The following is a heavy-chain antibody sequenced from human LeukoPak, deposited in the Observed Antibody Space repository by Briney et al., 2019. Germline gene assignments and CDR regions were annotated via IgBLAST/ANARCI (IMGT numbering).Heavy chain of an antibody. CDR2: INWIGDTT. CDR3: ATNPPGRTYLQD. J-gene: IGHJ1*01. V-gene: IGHV3-20*04. D-gene: IGHD1-1*01. Sequence: PGGSLRLSCAASGFTFDDYDMTWVRQVPGKGLEWIAEINWIGDTTRYGDSVKGRFTISRDNAKNSLDLQINSLRVEDTAFYYCATNPPGRTYLQDWGQGTLVTVSS. CDR1: GFTFDDYD.